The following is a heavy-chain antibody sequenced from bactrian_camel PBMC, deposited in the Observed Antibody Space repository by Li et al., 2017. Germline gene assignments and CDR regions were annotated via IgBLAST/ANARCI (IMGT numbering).Heavy chain of an antibody. D-gene: IGHD7*01. CDR2: ISSDGTT. CDR3: VARPINTRDCVAGGTAEFGY. CDR1: DYTFERYC. Sequence: VQLVESGGGTVQAGGSLRLTCRITDYTFERYCLGWYRQSLGKERDYQSRQLVASISSDGTTTYADSVKGRVTIAKENAKNTLYLQMDSLKPEDTAMYFCVARPINTRDCVAGGTAEFGYWGQGTQVTVS. J-gene: IGHJ6*01. V-gene: IGHV3S55*01.